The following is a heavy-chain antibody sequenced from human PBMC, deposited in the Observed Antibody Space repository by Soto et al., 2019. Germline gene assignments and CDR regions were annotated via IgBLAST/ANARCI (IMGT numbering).Heavy chain of an antibody. CDR1: GGSISSSSYY. J-gene: IGHJ5*02. V-gene: IGHV4-39*01. CDR2: IYYSGST. CDR3: ASGDCSSTSCYNWFDP. Sequence: SETLSLTCTVSGGSISSSSYYWGWIRQPPGKGLEWIGSIYYSGSTYYNPSLKSRVTISVDTSKNQFSLKLSSVTAADTAVYYCASGDCSSTSCYNWFDPWGQGTLVTVSS. D-gene: IGHD2-2*01.